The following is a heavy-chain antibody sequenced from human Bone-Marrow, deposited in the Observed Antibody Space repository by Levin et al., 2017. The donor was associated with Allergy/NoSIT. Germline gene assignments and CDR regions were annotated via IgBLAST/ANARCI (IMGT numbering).Heavy chain of an antibody. Sequence: GGSLRLSCAASGFTFNNAWMNWVRQAPGKGLEWVGRIRSKSNGGATDYGVPMRGRFTISRDDSKNALYLQLNGLETEDTAVYYCTMGSSSVDRSDFDNWGQGTQVTVSS. CDR1: GFTFNNAW. V-gene: IGHV3-15*01. CDR2: IRSKSNGGAT. D-gene: IGHD5-12*01. CDR3: TMGSSSVDRSDFDN. J-gene: IGHJ4*02.